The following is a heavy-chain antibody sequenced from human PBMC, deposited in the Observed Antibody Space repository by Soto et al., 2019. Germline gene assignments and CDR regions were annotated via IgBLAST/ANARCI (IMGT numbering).Heavy chain of an antibody. J-gene: IGHJ3*02. CDR3: ARGNTSGSHSDAFDI. Sequence: ASGKVSCKASGYTLTSYCISWVRQAPGQGLEWMGWISAYNGNTNYAQKLQGRVTMTTDTSTSTAYMELGSLRSDDTAVYYCARGNTSGSHSDAFDIWGQGTMVTVSS. D-gene: IGHD1-26*01. V-gene: IGHV1-18*01. CDR1: GYTLTSYC. CDR2: ISAYNGNT.